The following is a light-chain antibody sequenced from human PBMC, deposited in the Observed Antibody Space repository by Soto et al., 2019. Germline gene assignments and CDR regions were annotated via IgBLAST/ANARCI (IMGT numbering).Light chain of an antibody. V-gene: IGLV2-8*01. J-gene: IGLJ3*02. Sequence: QSALTQPPSASGSPGQSVTISCTGSSSDVGGYNYVSWYQQYPGRAPKLMIYEVSQRPSGVPDRFSGSKSGNTASLTVSGLQAEDEADYYCSSYAGGSNWVFGGGTKLTV. CDR2: EVS. CDR1: SSDVGGYNY. CDR3: SSYAGGSNWV.